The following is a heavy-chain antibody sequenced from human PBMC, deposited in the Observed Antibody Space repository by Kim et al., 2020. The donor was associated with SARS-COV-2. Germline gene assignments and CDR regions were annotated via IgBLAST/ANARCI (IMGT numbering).Heavy chain of an antibody. D-gene: IGHD4-17*01. Sequence: GGSLRLSCAASGFTFSSYDMHWVRQATGKGLEWVSAIGTAGDTYYPGSVKGRFTISRENAKNSLYLQMNSLRAGDTAVYYCARSRDYGGPLTHWYFDLWGRGTLVTVSS. J-gene: IGHJ2*01. CDR1: GFTFSSYD. V-gene: IGHV3-13*01. CDR3: ARSRDYGGPLTHWYFDL. CDR2: IGTAGDT.